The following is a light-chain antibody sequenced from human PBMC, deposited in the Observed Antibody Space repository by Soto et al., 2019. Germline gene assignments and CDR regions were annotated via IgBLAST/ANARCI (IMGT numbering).Light chain of an antibody. Sequence: IVLTKSEGSLSLSPGERATLSCRVTRSVSSSYLAWYQQKPGQAPRLLIYGASSMATGVPYRFSGSGSGTDFTLTIRRLEPEDIAVYYCQHYVTSSIAFGQGTRLDIK. V-gene: IGKV3-20*01. CDR1: RSVSSSY. CDR2: GAS. J-gene: IGKJ5*01. CDR3: QHYVTSSIA.